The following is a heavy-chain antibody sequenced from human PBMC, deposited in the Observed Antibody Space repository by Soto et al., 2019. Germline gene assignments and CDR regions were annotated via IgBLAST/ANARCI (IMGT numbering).Heavy chain of an antibody. V-gene: IGHV3-23*01. CDR2: ISKSGDST. Sequence: QTGGSLRLSCAASGVTFTSYAMTWVRQVPGEGLQWVSSISKSGDSTYYADSVKGRFTTSRDNSKNTLYLQMNSLRAEDTAKYYCAKGSFGFDYWGQGTLVTVPQ. CDR3: AKGSFGFDY. CDR1: GVTFTSYA. D-gene: IGHD3-10*01. J-gene: IGHJ4*02.